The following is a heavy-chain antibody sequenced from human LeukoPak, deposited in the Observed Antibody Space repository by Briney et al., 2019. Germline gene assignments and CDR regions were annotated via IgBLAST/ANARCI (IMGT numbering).Heavy chain of an antibody. J-gene: IGHJ6*03. CDR2: INSDGSST. D-gene: IGHD1-26*01. CDR3: ARDFAAGVGAIRYYYYMDV. V-gene: IGHV3-74*01. Sequence: QPGGSLRLSCAASGFTFSSYWMLWVRQAPGKGLVWVSRINSDGSSTSYADSVKGRFTISRDNAKNTLYLQMNSLRAEDTAVYYCARDFAAGVGAIRYYYYMDVWGKGTTVTVSS. CDR1: GFTFSSYW.